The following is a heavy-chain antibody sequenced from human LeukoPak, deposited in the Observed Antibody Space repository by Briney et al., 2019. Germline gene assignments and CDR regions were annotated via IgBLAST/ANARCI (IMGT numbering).Heavy chain of an antibody. J-gene: IGHJ6*02. CDR2: ISSSSSYI. CDR3: ARGLLGYCSSTSCPGYYYYGMDV. Sequence: PGGSLRLSCAASGFTFSSYSMNWVRQAPGKGLEWVSSISSSSSYIYYADSVKGRSTISRDNAKNSLYLQMNSLRAEDTAVYYCARGLLGYCSSTSCPGYYYYGMDVWGQGTTVTVSS. V-gene: IGHV3-21*01. D-gene: IGHD2-2*01. CDR1: GFTFSSYS.